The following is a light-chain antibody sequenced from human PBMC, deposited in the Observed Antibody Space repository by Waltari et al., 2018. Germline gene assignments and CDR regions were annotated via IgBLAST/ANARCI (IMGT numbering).Light chain of an antibody. J-gene: IGKJ1*01. V-gene: IGKV2-30*02. CDR3: MQATQWPLT. CDR2: KVF. CDR1: QSLVHSDGKTY. Sequence: DVVMTQPPLPLPVTLGQPATTPCRPIQSLVHSDGKTYLNWFQQRPGQSPRRLIYKVFNRDSGVPDRFSGSVSGTDFTLTISRVEAEDVGTYYCMQATQWPLTFGQGTKVEIK.